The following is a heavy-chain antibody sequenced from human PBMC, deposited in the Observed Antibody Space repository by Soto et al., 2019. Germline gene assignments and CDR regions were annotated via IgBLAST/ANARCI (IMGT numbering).Heavy chain of an antibody. CDR3: ARDLVYGSGNNDFDY. J-gene: IGHJ4*02. D-gene: IGHD3-10*01. CDR2: INSDGSST. CDR1: GFTFSSYW. Sequence: GGSLRLSCAASGFTFSSYWMHWVRQAPGKGLVWVSRINSDGSSTSYADSVKGRFTISRDNAKNTLYLQMNSLRAEDTAVYYCARDLVYGSGNNDFDYWGQGTLVTVSS. V-gene: IGHV3-74*01.